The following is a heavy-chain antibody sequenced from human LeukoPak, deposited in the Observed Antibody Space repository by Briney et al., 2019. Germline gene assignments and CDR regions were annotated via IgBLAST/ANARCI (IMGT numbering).Heavy chain of an antibody. D-gene: IGHD2-15*01. CDR3: ARDSFGAVSVVVAAARRDWFDP. V-gene: IGHV1-2*06. Sequence: GASVKVSCKASGYTFTSYYMHWVRQAPGQGLEWMGRFNPNSGGTNYAQKFQGRVTLTRDTSISTACMELSRLRSDDTAVYYCARDSFGAVSVVVAAARRDWFDPWGQGTLVTVSS. CDR2: FNPNSGGT. CDR1: GYTFTSYY. J-gene: IGHJ5*02.